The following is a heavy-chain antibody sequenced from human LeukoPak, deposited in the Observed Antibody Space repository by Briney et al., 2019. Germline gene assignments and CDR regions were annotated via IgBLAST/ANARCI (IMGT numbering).Heavy chain of an antibody. CDR3: ATTVGDSSGYYFDY. V-gene: IGHV4-59*01. CDR2: ISYSGST. D-gene: IGHD3-22*01. J-gene: IGHJ4*02. CDR1: GDSISSYY. Sequence: KPSETLSLTCTVSGDSISSYYWSWIRQSPGKGLEWIGYISYSGSTNYNPSLKSRVTISVDTSKNQFSLKLSSVTAADTAVYYCATTVGDSSGYYFDYWGRGTLVTISS.